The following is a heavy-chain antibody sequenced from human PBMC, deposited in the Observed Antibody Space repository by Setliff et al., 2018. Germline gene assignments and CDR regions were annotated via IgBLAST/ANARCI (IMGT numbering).Heavy chain of an antibody. Sequence: HGESLKISCKASEYTFSDYWIGWVRQMPGKGLEWMGVVYCGDSDTRYSPSFQGQVTMSADRSIRSAYLQWSSLKASDTAMYYCARLTPMADFDYWGQGTLVTVSS. J-gene: IGHJ4*02. CDR1: EYTFSDYW. V-gene: IGHV5-51*01. CDR3: ARLTPMADFDY. D-gene: IGHD5-18*01. CDR2: VYCGDSDT.